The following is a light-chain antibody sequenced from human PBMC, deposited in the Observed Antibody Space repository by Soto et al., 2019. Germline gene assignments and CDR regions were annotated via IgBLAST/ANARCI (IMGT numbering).Light chain of an antibody. CDR2: DLS. CDR1: QSVSSNY. V-gene: IGKV3-20*01. CDR3: QRYGISPT. Sequence: DIVLTQSPATLSLSPGERATLSCRSSQSVSSNYLAWYQQKPDQAPRLVIDDLSGRATGLPDRFSGSGSGTDFTLTISRLEPEDSAVYYCQRYGISPTFGQGTKVEIK. J-gene: IGKJ1*01.